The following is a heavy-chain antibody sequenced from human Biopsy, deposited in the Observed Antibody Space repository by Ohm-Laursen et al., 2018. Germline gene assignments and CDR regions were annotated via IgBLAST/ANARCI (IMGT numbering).Heavy chain of an antibody. J-gene: IGHJ4*02. CDR2: ISWSSAHI. CDR1: GFTFEDYA. V-gene: IGHV3-9*01. CDR3: VKATASYDSRGYYYDY. D-gene: IGHD3-22*01. Sequence: LRLSCAASGFTFEDYAMHWVRQVPGKGLERVSGISWSSAHIDYADSVKGRFTISRDNAKKSLYLQMNSLRAEDTALYYCVKATASYDSRGYYYDYWGQGTLVTVSS.